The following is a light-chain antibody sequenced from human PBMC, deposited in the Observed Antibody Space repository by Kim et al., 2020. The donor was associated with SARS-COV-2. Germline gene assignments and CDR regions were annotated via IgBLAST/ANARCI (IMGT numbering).Light chain of an antibody. V-gene: IGLV2-11*01. CDR3: CSYAGSRWV. J-gene: IGLJ3*02. CDR2: DVS. Sequence: QSALTQPRSVSGSPGQSVTISCTGTSSDVGGYNYVSWYQQHPGKAPKLMIYDVSKRPSGVPDRFSGSKSGNTASLTISGLQAEEEADYYCCSYAGSRWVFGGGTQLTVL. CDR1: SSDVGGYNY.